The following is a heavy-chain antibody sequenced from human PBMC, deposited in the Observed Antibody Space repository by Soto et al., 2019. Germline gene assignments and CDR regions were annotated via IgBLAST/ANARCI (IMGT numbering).Heavy chain of an antibody. CDR3: ARTLKWGYGDFNWFDP. V-gene: IGHV4-59*01. Sequence: SETLSLTCTVSGGSISSYYWSWIRQPPGKGLEWIGYIYYSGSTNYNPSLKSRVTISVDTSKNQFSLKLSSVTAADTAVYYCARTLKWGYGDFNWFDPWGQGTLVTVSS. D-gene: IGHD4-17*01. J-gene: IGHJ5*02. CDR1: GGSISSYY. CDR2: IYYSGST.